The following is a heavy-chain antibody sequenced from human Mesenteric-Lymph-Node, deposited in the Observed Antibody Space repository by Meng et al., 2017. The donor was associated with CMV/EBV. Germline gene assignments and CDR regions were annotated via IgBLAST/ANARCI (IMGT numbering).Heavy chain of an antibody. Sequence: GESLKISCTASEITLSSHYMNWVRQAPGKGLEWVSIIESGGNTYYTDSVKGRFTVSRDDSKNTLYLQMNTLRPEDTAVYYCARYPPGSPDYGLDVWGQGTTVTVSS. J-gene: IGHJ6*02. CDR2: IESGGNT. V-gene: IGHV3-66*02. CDR1: EITLSSHY. D-gene: IGHD2-15*01. CDR3: ARYPPGSPDYGLDV.